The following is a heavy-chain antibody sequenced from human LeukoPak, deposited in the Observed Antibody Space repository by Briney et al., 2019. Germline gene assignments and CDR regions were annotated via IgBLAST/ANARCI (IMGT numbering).Heavy chain of an antibody. V-gene: IGHV4-59*11. J-gene: IGHJ6*03. Sequence: SETLSLTCTVSGGSISPHSWSWIRQSPDKGLEWLGYVYYTGSADYNPSLRGRLTISLDTSKNQFSLRLSSVTAADTAVYYCAKYYDFLSGYYYMDVWGKGTTVTVSS. CDR1: GGSISPHS. CDR3: AKYYDFLSGYYYMDV. CDR2: VYYTGSA. D-gene: IGHD3-3*01.